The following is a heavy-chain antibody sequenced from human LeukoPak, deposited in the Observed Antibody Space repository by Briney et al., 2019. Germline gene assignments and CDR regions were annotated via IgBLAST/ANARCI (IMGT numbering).Heavy chain of an antibody. J-gene: IGHJ4*02. D-gene: IGHD4-17*01. CDR1: GYTLTELS. CDR2: FDPEDGET. V-gene: IGHV1-24*01. CDR3: ARSEIYGDYGGLDF. Sequence: ASVKVSCKVSGYTLTELSMHWVRQAPGKGLEWMGGFDPEDGETIYAQNFQGRVTMTRDMSTSTVYMELSSLRSEDTAIFYCARSEIYGDYGGLDFWGQGTLVTVSS.